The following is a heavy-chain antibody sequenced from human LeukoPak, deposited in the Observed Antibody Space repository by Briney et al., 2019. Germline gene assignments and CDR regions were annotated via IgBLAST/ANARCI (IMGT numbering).Heavy chain of an antibody. D-gene: IGHD2-15*01. CDR3: ARGYCSGGSCYYKFDY. CDR2: INPNSGGT. J-gene: IGHJ4*02. V-gene: IGHV1-2*02. CDR1: GYTFTGYY. Sequence: ASVKVSCKASGYTFTGYYMHWVRQAPGQGLEWMGWINPNSGGTNYAQKFQGRVTMTRDTSISTAYMELSRLRSDDTAVYYCARGYCSGGSCYYKFDYWGQGTLVTVSS.